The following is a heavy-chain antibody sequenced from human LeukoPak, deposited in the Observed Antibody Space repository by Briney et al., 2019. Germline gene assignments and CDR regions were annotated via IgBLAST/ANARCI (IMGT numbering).Heavy chain of an antibody. CDR3: AKQVVPAAITYFDY. CDR2: IRYDGSNK. D-gene: IGHD2-2*02. J-gene: IGHJ4*02. CDR1: GFTFSSYG. Sequence: GGSLRLSCAASGFTFSSYGMHWVRQAPGKGLDWVAFIRYDGSNKYYADSVKGRFTISRDNSKNTLYLQMNSLRAEDTAVYYCAKQVVPAAITYFDYWGQGTLVTVSS. V-gene: IGHV3-30*02.